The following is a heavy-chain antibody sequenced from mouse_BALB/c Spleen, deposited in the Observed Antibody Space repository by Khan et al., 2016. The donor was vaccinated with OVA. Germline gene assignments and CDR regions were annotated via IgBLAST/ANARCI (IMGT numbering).Heavy chain of an antibody. Sequence: VELVESGGGLVQPGGSRKLSCAASGFTFRGFGMHWVRQAPERGLEWVAYISSGSNTIYYADTVKDRFTISRDNPKNTLFLQRTSLRSEDTAMDFCARTGYYYCDYWGQGTTLTVSS. CDR3: ARTGYYYCDY. D-gene: IGHD2-3*01. CDR1: GFTFRGFG. V-gene: IGHV5-17*02. J-gene: IGHJ2*01. CDR2: ISSGSNTI.